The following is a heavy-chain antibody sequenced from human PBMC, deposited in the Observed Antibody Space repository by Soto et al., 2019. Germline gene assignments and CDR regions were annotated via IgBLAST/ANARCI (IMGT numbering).Heavy chain of an antibody. D-gene: IGHD3-16*01. J-gene: IGHJ6*02. V-gene: IGHV4-4*07. CDR1: GGSISSYD. CDR3: ARCGLDYGMDV. CDR2: FYPTGKT. Sequence: SETLSLTCTVSGGSISSYDWCWTRQPAGKGLEWIGRFYPTGKTNYNPSLQSRLTMSADTSRNQFSLNLTSVTAADTAVYYCARCGLDYGMDVWGQGTTVTVSS.